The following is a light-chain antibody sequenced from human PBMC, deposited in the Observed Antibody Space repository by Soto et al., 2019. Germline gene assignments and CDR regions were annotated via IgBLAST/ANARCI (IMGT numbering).Light chain of an antibody. CDR1: SSDVGGYNY. CDR3: SSYTSSSTLDVV. J-gene: IGLJ2*01. V-gene: IGLV2-14*01. CDR2: EVS. Sequence: QSVLTQPASVSGSPGQSITISCTGTSSDVGGYNYVSWYQQHPGKAPKLMIYEVSNRPSGVSNRFSGSKSGNTAPLTISGLQAEDEADYYCSSYTSSSTLDVVFGGGTKVTVL.